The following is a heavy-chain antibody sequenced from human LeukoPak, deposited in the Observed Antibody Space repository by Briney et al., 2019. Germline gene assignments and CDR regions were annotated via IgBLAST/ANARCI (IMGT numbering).Heavy chain of an antibody. Sequence: ASVKVSCKASRYTFTSYYLHWVRQAPGLGLEWMGIISPSSGSTSYAQRFQGRVTMTRDTSTSTVYMELSSLISEDTAVYYCARRSVVGATGFDYWGQGTLVTVSS. CDR2: ISPSSGST. J-gene: IGHJ4*02. D-gene: IGHD1-26*01. CDR1: RYTFTSYY. CDR3: ARRSVVGATGFDY. V-gene: IGHV1-46*01.